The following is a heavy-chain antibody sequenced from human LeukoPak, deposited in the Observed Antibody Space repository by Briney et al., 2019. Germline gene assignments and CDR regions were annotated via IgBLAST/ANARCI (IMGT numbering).Heavy chain of an antibody. J-gene: IGHJ3*02. V-gene: IGHV1-69-2*01. Sequence: ASVKISCKVSGYTFTDYYMRWVQQAPGKGLEWMGLFDPEDGETIYAEKFQGRVTITADTSTDTAYMELSSLRSEDTAVYYCATFSMGPDAFDIWGQGTMVTVSS. CDR2: FDPEDGET. D-gene: IGHD5-24*01. CDR3: ATFSMGPDAFDI. CDR1: GYTFTDYY.